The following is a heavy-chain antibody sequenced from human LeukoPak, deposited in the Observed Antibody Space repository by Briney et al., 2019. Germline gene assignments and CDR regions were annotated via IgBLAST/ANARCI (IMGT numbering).Heavy chain of an antibody. Sequence: SETLSLTCTVSGGSISSHYWSWIRQPPGKGLEWIGYIYYSGSTNYNPSLKSRVTISVDTSKNQFSLKLSSVTAADTAVYYCAGYSSGWDNWFDPWGREPWSPSPQ. V-gene: IGHV4-59*11. CDR3: AGYSSGWDNWFDP. J-gene: IGHJ5*02. D-gene: IGHD6-19*01. CDR1: GGSISSHY. CDR2: IYYSGST.